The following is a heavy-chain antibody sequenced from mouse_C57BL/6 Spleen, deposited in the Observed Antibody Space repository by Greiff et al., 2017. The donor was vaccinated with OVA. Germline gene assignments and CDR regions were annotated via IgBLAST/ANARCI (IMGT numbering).Heavy chain of an antibody. CDR1: GYTFTSYW. V-gene: IGHV1-53*01. CDR3: ARGGTGTVVYYYAMDY. Sequence: QVQLKQPGTELVKPGASVKLSCKASGYTFTSYWMHWVKQRPGQGLEWIGNINPSNGGTNYNEKFKSKATLTVDKSSSTAYMQLSVLASEDSAVYDCARGGTGTVVYYYAMDYWGQGTSVTVSS. CDR2: INPSNGGT. D-gene: IGHD1-1*01. J-gene: IGHJ4*01.